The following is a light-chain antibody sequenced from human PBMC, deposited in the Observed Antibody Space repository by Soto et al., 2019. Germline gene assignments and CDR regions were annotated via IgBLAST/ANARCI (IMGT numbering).Light chain of an antibody. Sequence: QPVLTQPPSVSGAPGQRVTISCTGSGSNIGAGYDVHWYQQLPGTAPKLLIFGNSNRPSGVPDRFSGSKSDTSASLAITGLQAEDEADYYCQSYDRSLSGSYVFGSGTKVTVL. CDR1: GSNIGAGYD. V-gene: IGLV1-40*01. CDR3: QSYDRSLSGSYV. CDR2: GNS. J-gene: IGLJ1*01.